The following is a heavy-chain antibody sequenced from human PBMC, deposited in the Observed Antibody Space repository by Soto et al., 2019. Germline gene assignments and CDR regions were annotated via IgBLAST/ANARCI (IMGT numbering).Heavy chain of an antibody. D-gene: IGHD3-10*01. CDR3: TRLISAAQDY. CDR1: GFVFKDSS. Sequence: EVLLVESGGGLVQPGGSLKLSCEASGFVFKDSSIHWVRQASGKGLEWVGRIRDRAYNYATAYAASVKGRFTISRDDSNNKAYLQMDSLKTEDTAIYYSTRLISAAQDYWGQGTLVTVSS. J-gene: IGHJ4*02. CDR2: IRDRAYNYAT. V-gene: IGHV3-73*01.